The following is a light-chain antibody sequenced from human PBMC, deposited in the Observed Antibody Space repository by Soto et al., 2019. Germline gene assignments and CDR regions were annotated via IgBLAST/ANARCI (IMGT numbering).Light chain of an antibody. CDR1: SSDVGANIF. CDR2: AVS. J-gene: IGLJ1*01. V-gene: IGLV2-14*01. CDR3: SSYTINNAYV. Sequence: QSVLTQPASVSGSPGQSITISCTGTSSDVGANIFVSWHQQHPGKAPKLMIYAVSSRPSGVSYRSSGSKTGNTASLTNSGLQAEDEADYYCSSYTINNAYVFGTGTK.